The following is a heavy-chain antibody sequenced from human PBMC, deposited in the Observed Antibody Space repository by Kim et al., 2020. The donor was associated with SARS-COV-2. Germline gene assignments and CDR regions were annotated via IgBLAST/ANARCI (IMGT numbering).Heavy chain of an antibody. V-gene: IGHV1-24*01. Sequence: ASVKVSCKVSGYTLTELSMHWVRQAPGKGLEWMGGFDPEDGETIYAQKFQGRVTMTEDTSTDTAYMELSSLRSEDTAVYYCATGGYYYGSGSYYNAVPWFDPWGQGTLVTVSS. CDR3: ATGGYYYGSGSYYNAVPWFDP. J-gene: IGHJ5*02. CDR1: GYTLTELS. CDR2: FDPEDGET. D-gene: IGHD3-10*01.